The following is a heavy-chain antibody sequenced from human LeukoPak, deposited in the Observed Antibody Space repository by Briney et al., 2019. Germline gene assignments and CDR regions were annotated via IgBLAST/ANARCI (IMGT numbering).Heavy chain of an antibody. J-gene: IGHJ4*02. CDR1: GGSISSSNSD. D-gene: IGHD4-17*01. CDR3: ARHSSLTTVYFDF. V-gene: IGHV4-39*01. Sequence: SETLSLTCTVSGGSISSSNSDWGWIPQPPGKGLVWIGSIYYTGITFYNPSRKIPVTISVDTSKQKFSLNLSSVTAADTAVYYCARHSSLTTVYFDFWGQGTLVTVSS. CDR2: IYYTGIT.